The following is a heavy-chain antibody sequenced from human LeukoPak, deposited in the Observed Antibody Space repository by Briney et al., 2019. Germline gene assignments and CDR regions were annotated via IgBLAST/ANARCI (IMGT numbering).Heavy chain of an antibody. J-gene: IGHJ4*02. V-gene: IGHV3-49*04. D-gene: IGHD3-22*01. CDR3: ARMKRKDYYDSSGYYRVFDY. CDR2: IRDKGSGGTT. CDR1: GFTFGDYA. Sequence: GGSLRLSCKASGFTFGDYAMSWVRQAPGKGLEWVSFIRDKGSGGTTEYAASVQGRFIISRDDSKSITYLQMNSLRTEDTAVYYCARMKRKDYYDSSGYYRVFDYWGQGTLVTVSS.